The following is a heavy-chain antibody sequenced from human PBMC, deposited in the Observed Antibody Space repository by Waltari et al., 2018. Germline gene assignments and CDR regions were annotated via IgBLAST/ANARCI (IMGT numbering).Heavy chain of an antibody. V-gene: IGHV1-24*01. Sequence: QVQLVQSGAEVKKPGASVKVSCKVSGYTLTELSMHWVRQAPGKGLEWMGLIDPEDGETVYAENFQGRVTITTDESTSTAYMELSSLRSEDTAVYYCAWRKKWAFDIWGQGTMVTVSS. CDR2: IDPEDGET. D-gene: IGHD1-26*01. J-gene: IGHJ3*02. CDR3: AWRKKWAFDI. CDR1: GYTLTELS.